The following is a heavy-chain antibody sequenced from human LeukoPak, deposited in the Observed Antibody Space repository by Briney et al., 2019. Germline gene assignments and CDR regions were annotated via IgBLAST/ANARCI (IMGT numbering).Heavy chain of an antibody. CDR2: ISSSSTI. V-gene: IGHV3-69-1*01. CDR3: AGGATRGRYFDWSLRAHFDY. Sequence: GGSLRLSCAASGFTFSDYYMNWVRQAPGKGLEWVSSISSSSTIYYADSVKGRFIISRDNAKNSLYLQMNSLRAEDTAVYYCAGGATRGRYFDWSLRAHFDYWGQGTLVTVSS. J-gene: IGHJ4*02. CDR1: GFTFSDYY. D-gene: IGHD3-9*01.